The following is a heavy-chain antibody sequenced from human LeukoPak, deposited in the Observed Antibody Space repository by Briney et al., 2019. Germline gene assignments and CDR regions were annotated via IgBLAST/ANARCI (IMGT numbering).Heavy chain of an antibody. CDR2: IYYSGST. D-gene: IGHD2-15*01. Sequence: SETLSLTCTVSGGSISSYYWSWIRQPPGKGLEWTGYIYYSGSTNYNPSLKSRVTISVDTSKNQFSLKLSSVTAADTAVYYCARGGYCSGGSCYYFDYWGQGTLVTVSS. CDR3: ARGGYCSGGSCYYFDY. V-gene: IGHV4-59*08. CDR1: GGSISSYY. J-gene: IGHJ4*02.